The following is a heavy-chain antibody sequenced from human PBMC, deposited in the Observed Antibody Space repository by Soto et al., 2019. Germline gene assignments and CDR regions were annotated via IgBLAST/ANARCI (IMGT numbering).Heavy chain of an antibody. CDR2: MGGANGDT. CDR1: GFIFSNYA. CDR3: ARDLAGSSSYYYYGMDV. D-gene: IGHD6-6*01. J-gene: IGHJ6*02. Sequence: EVQMLESGGGLVQPGGSLRLSCAASGFIFSNYAMSWVRQAPGKGLEWVAGMGGANGDTYYADSVKGRFTISRDNAKNSLYLQMNSLRAEDTAVYYCARDLAGSSSYYYYGMDVWGQGTTVTVSS. V-gene: IGHV3-23*01.